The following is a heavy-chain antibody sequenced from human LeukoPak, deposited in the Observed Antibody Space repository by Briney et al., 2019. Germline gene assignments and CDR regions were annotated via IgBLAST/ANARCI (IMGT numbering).Heavy chain of an antibody. J-gene: IGHJ2*01. CDR1: GGSISNGSYY. CDR3: VRLVNYGTENWYFDL. CDR2: IYTSGST. Sequence: PSQTLSLTCTVSGGSISNGSYYWSWIRQPAGKGLEWIGRIYTSGSTNYNPSLKSRVTISVDTSKNQFSLKLSSVTAADTAVYYGVRLVNYGTENWYFDLWGRGTLFTVSS. D-gene: IGHD4-17*01. V-gene: IGHV4-61*02.